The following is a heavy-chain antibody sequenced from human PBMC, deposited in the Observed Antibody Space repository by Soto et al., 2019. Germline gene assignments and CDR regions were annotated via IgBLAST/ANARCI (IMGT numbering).Heavy chain of an antibody. CDR1: GYTFTSYG. D-gene: IGHD5-18*01. CDR2: ISAYNGNT. CDR3: AGDRGYSYGHDGFDI. Sequence: QVQLVQSGAEVKKPGASVKVSCKASGYTFTSYGISWVRQAPGQGLEWMGWISAYNGNTNYAQKLQGRVTMPTDTSTTTAYMELRGLRSGDTAVYYCAGDRGYSYGHDGFDIWGQGTMVTVSS. V-gene: IGHV1-18*01. J-gene: IGHJ3*02.